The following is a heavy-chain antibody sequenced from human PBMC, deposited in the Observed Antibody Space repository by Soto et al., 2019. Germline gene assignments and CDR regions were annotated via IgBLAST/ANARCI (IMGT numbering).Heavy chain of an antibody. CDR1: SGXICSSNW. CDR3: ASGSYCSGGSCSPFYYHYMDV. V-gene: IGHV4-4*02. D-gene: IGHD2-15*01. Sequence: SETLSPPCAVSSGXICSSNWWGWVRQPPGEGVEGIGEIHHSGSTNYNPSLKSRVTILVDKSKNQFSLNLSSVTAADTAVYYCASGSYCSGGSCSPFYYHYMDVWGKGTTVTVSS. CDR2: IHHSGST. J-gene: IGHJ6*03.